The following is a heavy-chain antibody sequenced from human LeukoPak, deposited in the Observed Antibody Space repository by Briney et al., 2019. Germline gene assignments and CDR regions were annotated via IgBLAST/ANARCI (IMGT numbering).Heavy chain of an antibody. CDR1: GYTFTSYG. J-gene: IGHJ4*02. Sequence: GASVKVSCKSSGYTFTSYGIRWVRQAPGQGLEWMGRINAYNGNTNYVQKLQGRVTMTTDTSTSTAYMELRSLRSDDTAVYYCARAHSSGWYNGDYWGQGTLVTVSS. V-gene: IGHV1-18*01. CDR3: ARAHSSGWYNGDY. CDR2: INAYNGNT. D-gene: IGHD6-19*01.